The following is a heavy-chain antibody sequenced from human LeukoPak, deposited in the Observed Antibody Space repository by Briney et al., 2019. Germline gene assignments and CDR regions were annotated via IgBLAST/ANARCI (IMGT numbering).Heavy chain of an antibody. CDR1: GFTFSSYG. V-gene: IGHV3-21*01. CDR3: AREAMVRGAGVYYFDY. D-gene: IGHD3-10*01. J-gene: IGHJ4*02. Sequence: GGSLRLSCAASGFTFSSYGMHWVRQAPGKGLEWVSSISSSSNYIYYADSVKGRFTISRDNAKNSLNLQMNSLRAEDTAVYYCAREAMVRGAGVYYFDYWGQGTLVTVSS. CDR2: ISSSSNYI.